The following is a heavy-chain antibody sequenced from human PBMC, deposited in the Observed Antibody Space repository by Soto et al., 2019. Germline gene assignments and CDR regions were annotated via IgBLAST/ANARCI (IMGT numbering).Heavy chain of an antibody. Sequence: ASVKVSCKASGYTFTGYYMHWVRQAPGQGLEWMGWINPNSGGTNYAQKFQGWVTMTRDTSISTAYMELSRLRSDDTAVYYCARSDGYYYYYGMDVWGQGTTVTVSS. CDR1: GYTFTGYY. CDR2: INPNSGGT. V-gene: IGHV1-2*04. CDR3: ARSDGYYYYYGMDV. J-gene: IGHJ6*02.